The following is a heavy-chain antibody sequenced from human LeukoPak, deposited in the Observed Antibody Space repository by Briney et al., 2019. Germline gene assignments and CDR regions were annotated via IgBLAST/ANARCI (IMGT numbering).Heavy chain of an antibody. V-gene: IGHV3-23*01. J-gene: IGHJ4*02. Sequence: GGSLRLSCAASGFTFSSCAMSGVRQAPGKGLEWVSAISGSGGSTYYADSVKGRFTISRDNSKTTLSPQMNGLRAADTAIYYCAKDRYDSYTYYFDDWGQGTLVTVSS. CDR3: AKDRYDSYTYYFDD. CDR2: ISGSGGST. D-gene: IGHD3-22*01. CDR1: GFTFSSCA.